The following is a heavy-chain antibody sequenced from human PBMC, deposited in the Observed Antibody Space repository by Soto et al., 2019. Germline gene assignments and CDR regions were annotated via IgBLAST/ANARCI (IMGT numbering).Heavy chain of an antibody. V-gene: IGHV4-39*01. Sequence: SETLSLTCTVSGGSISSSSYYWGWIRQPPGKGLEWIGSIYYSGSTYYNPSLKSRVTISVDTSKNQFSLKLSSVTAADTAVYYCARLLIVATTYWDVDYYYYMDVWGKGTTVTVSS. CDR3: ARLLIVATTYWDVDYYYYMDV. CDR2: IYYSGST. J-gene: IGHJ6*03. D-gene: IGHD5-12*01. CDR1: GGSISSSSYY.